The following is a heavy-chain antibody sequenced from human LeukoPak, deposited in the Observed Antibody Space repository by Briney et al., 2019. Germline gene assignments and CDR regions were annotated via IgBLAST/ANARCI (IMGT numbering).Heavy chain of an antibody. V-gene: IGHV3-7*01. Sequence: GGSLRLSCAASGFAFSSYWMSWVRQAPGKGLEWVANIKQDGSEKNYVDSVKGRFTISRDNAKNSLYLQMNSLRAEDTAVYYCANSGYYSSTSCPNGINFDSWGQGTLVTVSS. D-gene: IGHD2-2*01. CDR1: GFAFSSYW. CDR3: ANSGYYSSTSCPNGINFDS. J-gene: IGHJ4*02. CDR2: IKQDGSEK.